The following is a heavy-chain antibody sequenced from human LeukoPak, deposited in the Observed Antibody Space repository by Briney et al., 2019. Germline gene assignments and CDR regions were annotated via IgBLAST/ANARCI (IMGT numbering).Heavy chain of an antibody. CDR3: ARDLRVVRGVIEYYFDY. J-gene: IGHJ4*02. CDR2: ISYDGSNK. CDR1: GFTFSSYA. D-gene: IGHD3-10*01. V-gene: IGHV3-30*04. Sequence: GGSLRLSCAASGFTFSSYAMHWVRQAPGKGLEWVAVISYDGSNKYYADSVKGRFTISRDNSKNTLYLQMNSLRAEDTAVYYCARDLRVVRGVIEYYFDYWGQGTLSPSPQ.